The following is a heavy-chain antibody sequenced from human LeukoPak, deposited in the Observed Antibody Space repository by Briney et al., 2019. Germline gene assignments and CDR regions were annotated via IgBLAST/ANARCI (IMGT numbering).Heavy chain of an antibody. Sequence: TSETLSLTCTVSGGSISSYYWSWIRQSPGKGLEWIGYIFSSGSTNYNPSLKSRLTISVDTSKNQFSLKLSSVTAADTAIYYCVRHYCSSTRCYSFSDWGQGTLVTVSS. CDR1: GGSISSYY. V-gene: IGHV4-59*08. D-gene: IGHD2-2*01. CDR2: IFSSGST. CDR3: VRHYCSSTRCYSFSD. J-gene: IGHJ4*02.